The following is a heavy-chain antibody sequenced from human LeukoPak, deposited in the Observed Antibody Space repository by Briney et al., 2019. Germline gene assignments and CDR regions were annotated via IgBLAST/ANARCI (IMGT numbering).Heavy chain of an antibody. Sequence: PGGSLRLSCAASGFTFSSFAMSWVRQAPGKGLEWVSGISGSGVSTYYADSVKGRFTISRDNSKNTLYLQMNSLRAEDTAIYSCAKGRTGGSYFGTFDYWGQGTLVTVSS. CDR2: ISGSGVST. J-gene: IGHJ4*02. V-gene: IGHV3-23*01. CDR3: AKGRTGGSYFGTFDY. CDR1: GFTFSSFA. D-gene: IGHD1-26*01.